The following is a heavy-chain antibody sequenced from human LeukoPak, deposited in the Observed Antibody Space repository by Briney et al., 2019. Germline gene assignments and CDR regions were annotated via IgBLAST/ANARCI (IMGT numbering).Heavy chain of an antibody. V-gene: IGHV1-8*01. CDR2: MNPNSGNT. CDR1: GYTFTSYD. D-gene: IGHD3-10*01. Sequence: ASVKVSCKASGYTFTSYDINWVRQSTGQGLEWMGWMNPNSGNTGYAQKFQGRVTMTRNTSISTAYMELSSLRSEDTAVYYCARAYGSRTPPLGYWGQGTLVTVSS. J-gene: IGHJ4*02. CDR3: ARAYGSRTPPLGY.